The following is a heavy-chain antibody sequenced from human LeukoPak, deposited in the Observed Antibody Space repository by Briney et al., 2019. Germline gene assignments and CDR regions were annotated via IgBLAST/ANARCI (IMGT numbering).Heavy chain of an antibody. D-gene: IGHD5-18*01. CDR2: IIPIFGTA. CDR3: AKDPSQDTPIPPWFAP. Sequence: ASVKVSCKASGGTFSSYAISWVRQAPGQGLEWMGGIIPIFGTANYAQKFQGRVTITADESTSTAYVELSSLRSEDTAVYHCAKDPSQDTPIPPWFAPWGQGTLVTAS. J-gene: IGHJ5*02. V-gene: IGHV1-69*13. CDR1: GGTFSSYA.